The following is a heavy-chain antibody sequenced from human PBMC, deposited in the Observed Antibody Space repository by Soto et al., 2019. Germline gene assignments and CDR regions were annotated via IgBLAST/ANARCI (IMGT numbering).Heavy chain of an antibody. Sequence: ASVKVCCKASGCTFTSYYIHWVRQAPGQGLEWMGIINPNGDTTNYPQKFQGRVTITRDTSTSTVFMELNSLRFEDTAVYYCVRSIAVTGRWYFDLWGRGTLV. D-gene: IGHD6-19*01. CDR3: VRSIAVTGRWYFDL. CDR2: INPNGDTT. V-gene: IGHV1-46*01. J-gene: IGHJ2*01. CDR1: GCTFTSYY.